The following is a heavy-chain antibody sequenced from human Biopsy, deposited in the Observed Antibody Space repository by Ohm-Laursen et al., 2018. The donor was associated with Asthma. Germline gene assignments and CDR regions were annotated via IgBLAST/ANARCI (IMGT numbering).Heavy chain of an antibody. V-gene: IGHV4-31*02. CDR2: IYYSGST. CDR3: ARAQDYYDSRGYYRSFDY. J-gene: IGHJ4*02. CDR1: YGSITSGGYY. Sequence: SDTLSLTWTVSYGSITSGGYYWTWIRQHPGKGLEWIGFIYYSGSTYYNPSLKSRVSISIDTSKNQFFLKLSSVTAADTAVYYCARAQDYYDSRGYYRSFDYWGQGTLVTVSS. D-gene: IGHD3-22*01.